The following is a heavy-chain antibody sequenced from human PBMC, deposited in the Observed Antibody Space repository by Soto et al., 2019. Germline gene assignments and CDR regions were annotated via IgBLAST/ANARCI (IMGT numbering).Heavy chain of an antibody. D-gene: IGHD2-21*02. CDR2: IYHSGST. Sequence: QLQLQESGSGLVKPSQTLSLTCAVSGGSISSGGYSWSWIRQPPGKGLEWIGYIYHSGSTYYNPSLKSRVTISIDRSKNQFSLKLSSVTAADTAVYYCARAGPRPYEEFRAVGTVTASDDDAFDIWGQGTMVTVSS. J-gene: IGHJ3*02. V-gene: IGHV4-30-2*01. CDR1: GGSISSGGYS. CDR3: ARAGPRPYEEFRAVGTVTASDDDAFDI.